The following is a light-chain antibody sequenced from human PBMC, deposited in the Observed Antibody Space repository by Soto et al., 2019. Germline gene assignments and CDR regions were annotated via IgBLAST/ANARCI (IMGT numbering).Light chain of an antibody. CDR3: SSYTSSSTNV. CDR1: SSDVGGYNS. V-gene: IGLV2-14*03. CDR2: DVG. Sequence: SMEGAYVPVITISLKGNSSDVGGYNSVSWYPHPPGKAPKLILYDVGDRPSGVSYRFSGSKSGNTASLTISGLQAVDEADYYCSSYTSSSTNVFGTGTKVTV. J-gene: IGLJ1*01.